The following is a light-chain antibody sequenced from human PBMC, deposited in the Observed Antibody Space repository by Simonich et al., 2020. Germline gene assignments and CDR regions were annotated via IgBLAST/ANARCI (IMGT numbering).Light chain of an antibody. CDR1: SSDVGGYNY. J-gene: IGLJ3*02. CDR2: DVS. V-gene: IGLV2-14*01. Sequence: QYALTQPASVSGSPGQSITISCTGTSSDVGGYNYVSWYQQHPGKAPKLMISDVSKRPSGVSNRFSGSKSGNTASLTISGLQAEDEADYYCSSYTSSSTWVFGGGTKLTVL. CDR3: SSYTSSSTWV.